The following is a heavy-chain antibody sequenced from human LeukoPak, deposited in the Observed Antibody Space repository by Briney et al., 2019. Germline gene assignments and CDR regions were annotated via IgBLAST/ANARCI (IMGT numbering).Heavy chain of an antibody. V-gene: IGHV3-23*01. CDR2: IGANVGST. Sequence: GGSLRLSCVASGFTFSTFAMYWLRQAPGKGLEWVSAIGANVGSTSYADTVRGWFTISRDNSRNTLYLQMSSLRTDDTATYYCTKSTDYWYYGMDVWGQGTTVTVSS. J-gene: IGHJ6*02. CDR3: TKSTDYWYYGMDV. D-gene: IGHD2-8*02. CDR1: GFTFSTFA.